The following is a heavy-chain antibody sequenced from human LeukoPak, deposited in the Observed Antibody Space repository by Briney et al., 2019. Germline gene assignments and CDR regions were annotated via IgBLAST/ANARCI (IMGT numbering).Heavy chain of an antibody. V-gene: IGHV3-11*01. CDR3: ARTGIAAAGTNYYGMDV. Sequence: GGSLRLSCAASGFNFSATYMTWIRQAPGKGLEWVSYISNRGIIINYADSVKGRFTISRDNSKNTLYLQINSLRAEDTAVYYCARTGIAAAGTNYYGMDVWGQGTTVTVSS. CDR1: GFNFSATY. D-gene: IGHD6-13*01. CDR2: ISNRGIII. J-gene: IGHJ6*02.